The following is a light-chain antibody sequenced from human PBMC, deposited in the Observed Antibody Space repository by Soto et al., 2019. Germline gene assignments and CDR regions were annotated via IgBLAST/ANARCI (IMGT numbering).Light chain of an antibody. CDR1: QSISSW. CDR2: KAS. CDR3: QQYNSYWT. V-gene: IGKV1-5*03. J-gene: IGKJ1*01. Sequence: DIQMTQSPSSLAASVGDRVTITFRASQSISSWLAWYQQKPGKAPKLLIYKASSLESGVPSRFSGSGSGTEFTLTISSLQPDDFATYYCQQYNSYWTFGQRTKVDI.